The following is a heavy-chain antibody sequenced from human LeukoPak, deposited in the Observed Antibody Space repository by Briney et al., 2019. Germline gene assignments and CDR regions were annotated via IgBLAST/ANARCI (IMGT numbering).Heavy chain of an antibody. CDR1: GGSISSSSYY. CDR2: INHSGST. V-gene: IGHV4-39*07. D-gene: IGHD1-26*01. Sequence: PSETLSLTCTVSGGSISSSSYYWSWIRQPPGKGLEWIGEINHSGSTNYNPSLKSRVTISVDTSKNQFSLKLSSVTAADTAVYYCARRSKVGARGFFDYWGQGTLVTVSS. CDR3: ARRSKVGARGFFDY. J-gene: IGHJ4*02.